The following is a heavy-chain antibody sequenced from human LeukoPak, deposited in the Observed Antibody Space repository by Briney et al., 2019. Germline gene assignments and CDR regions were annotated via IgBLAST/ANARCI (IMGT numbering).Heavy chain of an antibody. V-gene: IGHV1-69*05. Sequence: ASVKVSCKASGGTFSSYAISWVRQAPGQGLEWMGRIIPIFGTANYAQKFQGRVTITTDESTSTAYMELSSLRSEDTAVYYCARDQSPLNGGYSEGEVFDCWGQGTLVTVSS. J-gene: IGHJ4*02. CDR1: GGTFSSYA. D-gene: IGHD5-12*01. CDR2: IIPIFGTA. CDR3: ARDQSPLNGGYSEGEVFDC.